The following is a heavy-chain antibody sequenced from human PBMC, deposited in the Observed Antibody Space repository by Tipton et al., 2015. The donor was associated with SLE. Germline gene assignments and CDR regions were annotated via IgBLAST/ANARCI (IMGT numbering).Heavy chain of an antibody. J-gene: IGHJ5*02. Sequence: SLRLSCAASKFTFSSYGMHWVRQAPGKGLEWVAVIWYDGSNKYYADSVKGRFTISRDNSKNTLYLQMNSLRAEDTAVYYCAKDLTIFGVAPGPPGWFDPWGQGTLVTVSS. V-gene: IGHV3-33*06. CDR1: KFTFSSYG. D-gene: IGHD3-3*01. CDR2: IWYDGSNK. CDR3: AKDLTIFGVAPGPPGWFDP.